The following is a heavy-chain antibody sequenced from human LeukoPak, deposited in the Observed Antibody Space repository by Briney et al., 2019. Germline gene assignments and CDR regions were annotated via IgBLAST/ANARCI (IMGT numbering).Heavy chain of an antibody. V-gene: IGHV1-69*05. CDR3: ARDRRGGDSRFYFDL. CDR1: GGTFSNYA. D-gene: IGHD4-23*01. CDR2: IIPMFGTA. J-gene: IGHJ2*01. Sequence: ASVKVSCKASGGTFSNYAISWVRQAPGQGLEWMGGIIPMFGTANYAQKFQGRVTITTDESTTTAYMEMSSLRSEDTALYYCARDRRGGDSRFYFDLWGRGALVIVSS.